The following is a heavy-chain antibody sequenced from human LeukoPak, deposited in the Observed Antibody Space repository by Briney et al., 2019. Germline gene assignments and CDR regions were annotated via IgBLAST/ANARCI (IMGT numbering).Heavy chain of an antibody. CDR1: GGSISSNLYY. J-gene: IGHJ1*01. D-gene: IGHD2-15*01. V-gene: IGHV4-39*01. Sequence: PSETLSLTCTVSGGSISSNLYYWGWIRQPPGKGLEWIGSIYFSGGTYYNPSLKSRVTISVDTSKNHFSLKLSSVTAADTAVYYCARYEDIVVVTASTRGEHWGQGTLVTVSS. CDR3: ARYEDIVVVTASTRGEH. CDR2: IYFSGGT.